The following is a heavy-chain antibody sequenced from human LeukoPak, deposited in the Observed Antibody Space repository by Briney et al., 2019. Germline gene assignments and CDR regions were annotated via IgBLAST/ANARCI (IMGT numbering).Heavy chain of an antibody. D-gene: IGHD2-2*01. J-gene: IGHJ6*03. CDR3: ARGQRYCSSTSCYEIIHYMDV. Sequence: SETLSLTCAVYGGSFSGYYWSWIRQPPGKGLEWLGEINHSGSTNYNPSLKSRVTISVDTSKNQFSLKLSSVTAADTAVYYCARGQRYCSSTSCYEIIHYMDVWGKGTTVTVSS. V-gene: IGHV4-34*01. CDR2: INHSGST. CDR1: GGSFSGYY.